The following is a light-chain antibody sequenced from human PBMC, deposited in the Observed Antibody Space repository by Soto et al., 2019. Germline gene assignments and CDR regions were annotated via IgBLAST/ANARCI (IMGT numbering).Light chain of an antibody. J-gene: IGKJ1*01. Sequence: DIQMTQSPSSLSGSVGDRVTITCRASQTISSWLAWYQQKPGKAPKLLIYKASTLKSGVPSRFSGSGSGTKFTLTISSLQPDDFATYYCLQHKSYPRTFGQGTKVDIK. CDR2: KAS. V-gene: IGKV1-5*03. CDR1: QTISSW. CDR3: LQHKSYPRT.